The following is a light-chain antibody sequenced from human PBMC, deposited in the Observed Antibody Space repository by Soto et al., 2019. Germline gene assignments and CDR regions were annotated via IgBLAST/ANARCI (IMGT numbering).Light chain of an antibody. CDR1: SSDVGGYNY. V-gene: IGLV2-14*03. J-gene: IGLJ3*02. Sequence: QSALTQPASVSGSPGQSITISCTGTSSDVGGYNYVSWYQQHPGKAPKLIIYDVTNRPSGVSYRCSGSKSGNTASLTISGLQAEDEADYYCSSYTTTSTWVFGGGTQLTVL. CDR2: DVT. CDR3: SSYTTTSTWV.